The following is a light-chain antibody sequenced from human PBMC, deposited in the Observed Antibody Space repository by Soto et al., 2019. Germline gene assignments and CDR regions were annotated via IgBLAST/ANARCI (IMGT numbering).Light chain of an antibody. Sequence: EIVLTQSPATLSVSPGERVTLSCRASQSVDINLAWYQQKPGQAPRLLIYGASTRATDMSGTFSGRGSGTEFTLTINNLRPEDFAVYYCQQYRGWPRTFRQGTKVEIK. CDR2: GAS. J-gene: IGKJ1*01. CDR3: QQYRGWPRT. CDR1: QSVDIN. V-gene: IGKV3-15*01.